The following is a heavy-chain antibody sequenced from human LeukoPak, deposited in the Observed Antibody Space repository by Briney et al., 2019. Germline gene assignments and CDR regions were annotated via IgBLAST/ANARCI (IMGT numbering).Heavy chain of an antibody. V-gene: IGHV4-59*01. CDR1: GGSISSYY. Sequence: SETLSLTCTVSGGSISSYYWSWIRQPPGKGLEWIGYIYYSGSTNYNPSLKSRVTISVDTSKNQFSLKLSSVTAADTAVYYCARGGGEFCISPSCKRAGGDNYFNSGGQGPLAPAPS. CDR2: IYYSGST. J-gene: IGHJ4*02. CDR3: ARGGGEFCISPSCKRAGGDNYFNS. D-gene: IGHD2-2*01.